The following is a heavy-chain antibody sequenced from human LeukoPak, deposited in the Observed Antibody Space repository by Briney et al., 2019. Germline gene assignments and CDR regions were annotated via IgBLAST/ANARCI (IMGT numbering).Heavy chain of an antibody. CDR3: ARQEGATTEVDY. J-gene: IGHJ4*02. CDR1: GYRFTSSW. D-gene: IGHD1-26*01. V-gene: IGHV5-51*01. Sequence: GESLKISCKGSGYRFTSSWIGWVRQMPDKGLEWMGIIDPADSDTRYSPSFQGQVTISADKSISTAYLQWSSLKASDTAMYYCARQEGATTEVDYWGQGTLVTVSS. CDR2: IDPADSDT.